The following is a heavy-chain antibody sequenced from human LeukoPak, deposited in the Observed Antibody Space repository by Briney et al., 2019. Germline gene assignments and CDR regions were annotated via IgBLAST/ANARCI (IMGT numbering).Heavy chain of an antibody. Sequence: ASVHVSCKVSRYTLTELLIHWVRPAPGKGLEGMGGFDPEDGETIDAQKFQGRVTMIEDTSTDTAYMELSSLRSEDTAVYYCATASMSKTPDFDYWGQGTLVTVSS. V-gene: IGHV1-24*01. CDR3: ATASMSKTPDFDY. D-gene: IGHD2/OR15-2a*01. J-gene: IGHJ4*02. CDR1: RYTLTELL. CDR2: FDPEDGET.